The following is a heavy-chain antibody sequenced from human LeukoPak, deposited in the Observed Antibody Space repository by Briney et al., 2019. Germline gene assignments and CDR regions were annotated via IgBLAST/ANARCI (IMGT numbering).Heavy chain of an antibody. J-gene: IGHJ4*02. CDR1: GYSISSGYY. CDR2: IYHSGGT. CDR3: ARDTGYYFGSGNYLYYFDY. V-gene: IGHV4-38-2*02. Sequence: PSETLSLTCAVSGYSISSGYYWGWIRQPPGEGVEGSGMIYHSGGTYYNTSLKSRVTISVDTSKNPFSLKLSSVTAADTAVYYCARDTGYYFGSGNYLYYFDYWGQGTLVTVSS. D-gene: IGHD3-10*01.